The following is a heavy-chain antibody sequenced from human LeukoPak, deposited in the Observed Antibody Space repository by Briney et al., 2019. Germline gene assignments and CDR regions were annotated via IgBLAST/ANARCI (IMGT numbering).Heavy chain of an antibody. V-gene: IGHV1-18*04. CDR2: ISAYNGNT. J-gene: IGHJ4*02. D-gene: IGHD6-13*01. CDR1: GYTFTSYG. Sequence: ASVKVSCKASGYTFTSYGISWVRQAPGQGLEWMGWISAYNGNTNYAQKLQDRVTMTTDTSTSTAYMELRSLRSDDTAVYYCARDHVGGIAAAATARYWGQGTLVTVSS. CDR3: ARDHVGGIAAAATARY.